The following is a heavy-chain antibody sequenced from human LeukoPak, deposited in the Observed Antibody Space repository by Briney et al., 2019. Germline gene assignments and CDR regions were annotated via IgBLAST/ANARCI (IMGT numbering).Heavy chain of an antibody. CDR2: ISAYNGNT. V-gene: IGHV1-18*01. Sequence: ASVKVSCKASGYTFTSYGISWVRQAPGQGLEWMGWISAYNGNTNYAQKLQGRVTMTTDTSTSTAYIELRSLRSDDTAVYYCARDRLYYYDSSFDYWGQGTLVTVSS. CDR1: GYTFTSYG. J-gene: IGHJ4*02. D-gene: IGHD3-22*01. CDR3: ARDRLYYYDSSFDY.